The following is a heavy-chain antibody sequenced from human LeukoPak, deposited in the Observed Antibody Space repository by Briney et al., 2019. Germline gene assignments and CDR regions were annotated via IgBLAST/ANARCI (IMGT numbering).Heavy chain of an antibody. J-gene: IGHJ4*02. Sequence: LSLTCAVSGGSISSYYWSWIRQAPGKGLEWVSYISSSGSTIYYADSVKGRFTISRDNAKNSLYLQMNSLRAEDTAVYYCARDTTYYYDSSGYYSLDYWGQGTLVTVSS. CDR3: ARDTTYYYDSSGYYSLDY. V-gene: IGHV3-11*01. CDR1: GGSISSYY. CDR2: ISSSGSTI. D-gene: IGHD3-22*01.